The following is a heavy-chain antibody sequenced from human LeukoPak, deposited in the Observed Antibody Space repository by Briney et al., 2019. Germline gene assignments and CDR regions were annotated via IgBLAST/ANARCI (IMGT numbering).Heavy chain of an antibody. V-gene: IGHV3-9*03. CDR2: ISWNSGSI. Sequence: GRSLRLSCAASGFTFDDYATHWVRQAPGKGLEWVSGISWNSGSIGYADSVKGRFTISRDNAKNSLYLQMNSLRAEDMALYYCAKGPGAYYYGSGRFDPWGQGTLVTVSS. CDR1: GFTFDDYA. CDR3: AKGPGAYYYGSGRFDP. D-gene: IGHD3-10*01. J-gene: IGHJ5*02.